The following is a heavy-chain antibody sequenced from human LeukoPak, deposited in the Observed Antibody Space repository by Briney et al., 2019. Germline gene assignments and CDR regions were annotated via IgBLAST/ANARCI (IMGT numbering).Heavy chain of an antibody. CDR2: IKQDGSEK. CDR1: GFTFSSYW. Sequence: GGSLRLSCAASGFTFSSYWMSWVRQAPGKGLEWVANIKQDGSEKYYVVSVKGRFTISRDNAKNSLYLQMNSLRAEDTAVYYCASTIYDSSGYYWDYWGQGTLVTVSS. CDR3: ASTIYDSSGYYWDY. V-gene: IGHV3-7*01. J-gene: IGHJ4*02. D-gene: IGHD3-22*01.